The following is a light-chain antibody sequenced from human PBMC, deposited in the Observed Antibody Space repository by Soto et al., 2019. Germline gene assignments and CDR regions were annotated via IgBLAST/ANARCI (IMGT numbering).Light chain of an antibody. Sequence: EIVMTQSPATLSVSPGERATLSCRASQSIGISLAWYQQKPDQAPRLLIYGASTRATGIPAIFSGSGSGTEFSLTISSLQSEDFAVYYCQQYYNWPSFTFGPGTKVDIK. V-gene: IGKV3-15*01. CDR3: QQYYNWPSFT. CDR2: GAS. J-gene: IGKJ3*01. CDR1: QSIGIS.